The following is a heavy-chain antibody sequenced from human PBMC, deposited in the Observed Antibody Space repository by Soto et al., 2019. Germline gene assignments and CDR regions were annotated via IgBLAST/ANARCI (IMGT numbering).Heavy chain of an antibody. D-gene: IGHD3-10*01. CDR2: IYSGGST. J-gene: IGHJ3*02. Sequence: EVQLVESGGGLVQPGGSLRLSCAASGFTVSSNYMSWVRQAPGKGLEWVSVIYSGGSTYYADSVKGRFTIAGDNSKNTLYLQMNSLRAEDTAVYYCARDGAYYYGSGTHSDAFDIWGQGTMVTVSS. V-gene: IGHV3-66*01. CDR1: GFTVSSNY. CDR3: ARDGAYYYGSGTHSDAFDI.